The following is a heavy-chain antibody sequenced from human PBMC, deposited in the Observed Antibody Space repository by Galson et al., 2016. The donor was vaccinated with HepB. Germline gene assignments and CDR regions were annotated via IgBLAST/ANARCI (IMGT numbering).Heavy chain of an antibody. J-gene: IGHJ2*01. V-gene: IGHV4-31*03. D-gene: IGHD4-17*01. CDR3: ARDNYGDFLTTNWYFDL. CDR1: GGSISSDDYY. Sequence: TLSLTCTVSGGSISSDDYYWSWIRQHPGKGLEWIGCISYSGSTYYNPSLKSRATISVDTSKNQLSLKLSSVTAADTAVYYCARDNYGDFLTTNWYFDLWGRGTLVAVSA. CDR2: ISYSGST.